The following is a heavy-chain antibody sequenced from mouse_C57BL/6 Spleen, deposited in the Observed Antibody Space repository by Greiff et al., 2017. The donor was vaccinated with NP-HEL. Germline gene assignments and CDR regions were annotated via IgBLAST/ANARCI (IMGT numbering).Heavy chain of an antibody. V-gene: IGHV10-1*01. J-gene: IGHJ4*01. CDR1: GFSFNTYA. CDR2: IRSKSNNYAT. Sequence: EVKLVESGGGLVQPKGSLKLSCAASGFSFNTYAMNWVRQAPGKGLEWVARIRSKSNNYATYYADSVKDRFTISRDDSESMLYLQMNNLKTEDTAMYYCVRHENLDYAMDYWGQGTSVTVSS. CDR3: VRHENLDYAMDY.